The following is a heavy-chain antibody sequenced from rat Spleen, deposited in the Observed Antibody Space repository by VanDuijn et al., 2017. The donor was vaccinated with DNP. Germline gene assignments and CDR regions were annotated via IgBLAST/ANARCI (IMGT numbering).Heavy chain of an antibody. CDR1: AYSITSNYR. D-gene: IGHD5-1*01. CDR2: INNPGST. CDR3: ARSGLGRGFAY. J-gene: IGHJ3*01. V-gene: IGHV3-3*01. Sequence: EVQLQESGPGLVKPSQSLSLTCSVTAYSITSNYRWNWIRKFPGNKLEWMGYINNPGSTNYNPSLKSRISITRDTSKNQFFLQVNSVTTEDTAIYYCARSGLGRGFAYWGQGTLVTVSS.